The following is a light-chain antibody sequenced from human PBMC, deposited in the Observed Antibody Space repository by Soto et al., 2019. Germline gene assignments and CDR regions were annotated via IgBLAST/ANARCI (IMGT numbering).Light chain of an antibody. CDR3: SSYSSSSTLVV. CDR2: EVN. Sequence: QSALTQPASVSGSPGQSITISCTGTSSDVGGYNYVSWYQQLPGKAPKVMIYEVNNRPSGVSYRFSGSKSGSTASLTISGLQAADEADYYCSSYSSSSTLVVFGGGTKLTVL. CDR1: SSDVGGYNY. V-gene: IGLV2-14*01. J-gene: IGLJ3*02.